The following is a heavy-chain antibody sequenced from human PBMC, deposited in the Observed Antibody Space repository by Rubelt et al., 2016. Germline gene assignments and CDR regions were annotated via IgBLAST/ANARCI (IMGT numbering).Heavy chain of an antibody. CDR3: ARGRFLEWLPPDY. D-gene: IGHD3-3*01. CDR2: IYYSGST. V-gene: IGHV4-39*01. CDR1: GGSISSSSYY. J-gene: IGHJ4*02. Sequence: QLQLQESGPGLVKLSETLSLTCTVSGGSISSSSYYWGWIRQPPGKGLEWIGSIYYSGSTYYNPSLESRVTISVDTSKNQFSLKLSSVTAADTAVYYCARGRFLEWLPPDYWGQGTLVTVSS.